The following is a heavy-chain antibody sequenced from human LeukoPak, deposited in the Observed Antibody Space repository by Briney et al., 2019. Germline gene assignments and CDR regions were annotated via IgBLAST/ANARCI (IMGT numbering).Heavy chain of an antibody. V-gene: IGHV4-34*01. D-gene: IGHD4-23*01. J-gene: IGHJ3*02. Sequence: SETLSLTCAVYGGSFSVYYWSWIRQPPGKGLEWIGEINHSGSTNYNPSLKRRVTISVDTSKNQFPLKLSSVTAADTAVYYCARERPYGGNSLGAFDIWGQGTMVTVST. CDR1: GGSFSVYY. CDR3: ARERPYGGNSLGAFDI. CDR2: INHSGST.